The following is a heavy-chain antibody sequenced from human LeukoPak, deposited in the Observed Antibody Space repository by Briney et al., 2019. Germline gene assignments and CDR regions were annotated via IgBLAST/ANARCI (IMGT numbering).Heavy chain of an antibody. Sequence: GGSLRLSCSASGFTFSSYSVNWVRQAPGKGLEWVSYISSSSSTIYYADSVKGRFTISRDNAKNSLYLQMNSLRAEDTAVYYCARAYSSSWLYYFDYWGQGTLVTVSS. V-gene: IGHV3-48*01. CDR1: GFTFSSYS. CDR3: ARAYSSSWLYYFDY. CDR2: ISSSSSTI. D-gene: IGHD6-13*01. J-gene: IGHJ4*02.